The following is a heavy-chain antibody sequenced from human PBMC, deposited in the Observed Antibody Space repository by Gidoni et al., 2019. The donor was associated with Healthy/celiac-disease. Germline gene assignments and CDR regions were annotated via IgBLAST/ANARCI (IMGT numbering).Heavy chain of an antibody. Sequence: QVQLVESGGGVVQPGRSLRLSCAASGFTFSSYGMHWVRQAPGKGLEWVAVIWYDGSNKYYADSVKGRFTISRDNSKNTLYLQMNSLRAEDTAVYYCARESYYYDSSGYNDAFDIWGQGTMVTVSS. CDR2: IWYDGSNK. CDR3: ARESYYYDSSGYNDAFDI. D-gene: IGHD3-22*01. V-gene: IGHV3-33*01. J-gene: IGHJ3*02. CDR1: GFTFSSYG.